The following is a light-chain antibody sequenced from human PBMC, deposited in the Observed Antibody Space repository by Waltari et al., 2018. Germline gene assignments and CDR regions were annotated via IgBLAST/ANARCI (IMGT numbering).Light chain of an antibody. CDR3: VAWDASLSSPV. Sequence: QSVLTQTPSASGTPGQRVTISCAGSSSHIGSNLVYWYQQLPGTAPKLLIHRNTQRSSGVPDRFSGSKSGTSASLAISGLRSEDEADYYCVAWDASLSSPVFGGGTKLTVL. CDR1: SSHIGSNL. V-gene: IGLV1-47*01. J-gene: IGLJ2*01. CDR2: RNT.